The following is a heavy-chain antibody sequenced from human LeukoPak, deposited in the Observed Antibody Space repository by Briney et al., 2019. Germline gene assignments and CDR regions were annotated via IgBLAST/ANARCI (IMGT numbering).Heavy chain of an antibody. CDR3: ARGADTGYSSDS. V-gene: IGHV3-7*01. J-gene: IGHJ5*02. D-gene: IGHD6-19*01. CDR2: IKQDGSEK. Sequence: GGSLRLSCAASGFTFSNYWMSWVRQAPGKGVEWVANIKQDGSEKYYVDSVKGRFTISRDNAKNTLYLQMNSLRAEDTAVYYCARGADTGYSSDSWGQGTLVTVSS. CDR1: GFTFSNYW.